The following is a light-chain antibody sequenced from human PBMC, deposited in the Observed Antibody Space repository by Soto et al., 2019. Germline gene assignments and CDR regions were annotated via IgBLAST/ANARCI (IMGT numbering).Light chain of an antibody. V-gene: IGKV1-39*01. J-gene: IGKJ4*01. CDR1: QSISNY. CDR2: TAS. CDR3: QQSYSNPPT. Sequence: DIQMTQSPSSVSASVGDRVTITCRASQSISNYLNWYQQKQGRTPKILIYTASNLQSGVPSRFSGSGSGTDFTLTINSLQPEDFATYSCQQSYSNPPTFGGGTKVDIK.